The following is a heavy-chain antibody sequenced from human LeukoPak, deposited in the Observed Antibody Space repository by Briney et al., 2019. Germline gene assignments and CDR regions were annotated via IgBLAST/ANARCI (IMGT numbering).Heavy chain of an antibody. CDR3: ARSTDSYDSSGPSKYFQQ. CDR1: GGSFSIGGYS. Sequence: PSETLSLTCAVSGGSFSIGGYSGRWIWQPPGKGLEWFWYIYHSGSTYYNPSLKSRVTILVDKSKNHFSLKLNSVNAADTAVYYCARSTDSYDSSGPSKYFQQWGQGTLVTVSS. J-gene: IGHJ1*01. V-gene: IGHV4-30-2*01. D-gene: IGHD3-22*01. CDR2: IYHSGST.